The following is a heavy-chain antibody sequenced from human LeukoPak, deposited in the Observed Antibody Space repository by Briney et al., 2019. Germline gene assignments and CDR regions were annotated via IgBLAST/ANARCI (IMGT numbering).Heavy chain of an antibody. V-gene: IGHV1-2*02. J-gene: IGHJ4*01. Sequence: ASVKVSCKASAYSFTDYYLHWVRQAPGQGLEWMGWLKTESNKTGIIQKFQSRVTLTSDTSTSTAYMEVTRLTSDDTAIYYCARDKNPTVFDYWGQGTLVTVSS. CDR1: AYSFTDYY. CDR2: LKTESNKT. CDR3: ARDKNPTVFDY.